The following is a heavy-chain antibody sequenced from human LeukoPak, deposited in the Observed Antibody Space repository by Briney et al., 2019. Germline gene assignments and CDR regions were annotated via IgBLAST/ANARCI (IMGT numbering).Heavy chain of an antibody. V-gene: IGHV3-7*01. D-gene: IGHD1-1*01. CDR2: IKQDGREK. Sequence: GGSLRLSCGASGFTFSTYWMSWVRQAPGKGLEWVANIKQDGREKYYVDSVKGRFTISRDNSKNTLYLQMNSLRAEDTAVYYCARGGNWNHFDYWGQGTLVTVSS. CDR1: GFTFSTYW. CDR3: ARGGNWNHFDY. J-gene: IGHJ4*02.